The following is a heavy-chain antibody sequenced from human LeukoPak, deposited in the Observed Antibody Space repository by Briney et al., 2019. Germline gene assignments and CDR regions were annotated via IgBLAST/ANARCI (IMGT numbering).Heavy chain of an antibody. V-gene: IGHV3-11*05. J-gene: IGHJ4*02. CDR2: ISGSSSHS. CDR3: AKGGQTDRFDY. D-gene: IGHD5-12*01. Sequence: GGSLRLSCAASGFTFSDYYMSWVRQAPGKGLEWVSYISGSSSHSNYADSVKGRFTISRDNSKSTLYLQMNSLRAEDTAVFYCAKGGQTDRFDYWGQGALVTVSS. CDR1: GFTFSDYY.